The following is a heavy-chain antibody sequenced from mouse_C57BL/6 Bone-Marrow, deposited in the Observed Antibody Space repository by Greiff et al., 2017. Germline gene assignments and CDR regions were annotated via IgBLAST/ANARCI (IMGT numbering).Heavy chain of an antibody. D-gene: IGHD2-2*01. CDR1: GYTFTSYW. V-gene: IGHV1-50*01. J-gene: IGHJ2*01. Sequence: QVQLQQPGAELVKPGASVKLSCKASGYTFTSYWMQWVKQRPGQGLEWIGEIDPSDSYTNYNQKFKGKATLTVDTSSSTAYMQLSSLTSEDSAVYYCASYGYDEDYWGQGTTLTVSS. CDR2: IDPSDSYT. CDR3: ASYGYDEDY.